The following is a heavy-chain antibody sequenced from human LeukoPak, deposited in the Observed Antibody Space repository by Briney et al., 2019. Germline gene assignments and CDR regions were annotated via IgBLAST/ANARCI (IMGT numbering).Heavy chain of an antibody. CDR1: GLTVSKNY. V-gene: IGHV3-53*01. CDR3: AGVGGH. J-gene: IGHJ4*02. D-gene: IGHD3-10*01. Sequence: GGSLRLSCAASGLTVSKNYMSWVRQAPGKGLESVSVIYSGGSTYYADSVRGRFTISRDNSKNTLYLQMNSLRVEDTAVYYCAGVGGHWGQGTLVTVSS. CDR2: IYSGGST.